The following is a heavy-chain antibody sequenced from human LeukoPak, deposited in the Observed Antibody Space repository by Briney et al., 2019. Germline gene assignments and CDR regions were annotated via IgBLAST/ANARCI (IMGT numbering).Heavy chain of an antibody. CDR2: INPNSGGT. CDR1: GYTFIDYY. Sequence: ASVKVSCKASGYTFIDYYMHWVRQAPGQGLEWMGWINPNSGGTKYAQKFQGRVTMTRDTSISTAYMELSGVRYDDTAVYYRARDKSCSTSSCGNSHMDVWGKGTTVTVSS. V-gene: IGHV1-2*02. CDR3: ARDKSCSTSSCGNSHMDV. D-gene: IGHD2-2*01. J-gene: IGHJ6*03.